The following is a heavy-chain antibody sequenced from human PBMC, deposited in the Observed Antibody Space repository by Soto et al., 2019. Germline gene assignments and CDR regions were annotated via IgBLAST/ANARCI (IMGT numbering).Heavy chain of an antibody. Sequence: QLQLQESGPGLVKPSETLSLTCTVSGASGGFISSSSYHWGWIRQPPGKGLEWIGNIYYSGSTYYNPSLKGRFIISGDTSKNQSSLMLTSVTAAYTAVYYCATHPPHVPLGFWGHGTLVTVSS. D-gene: IGHD3-16*01. CDR3: ATHPPHVPLGF. CDR1: GASGGFISSSSYH. CDR2: IYYSGST. J-gene: IGHJ4*01. V-gene: IGHV4-39*01.